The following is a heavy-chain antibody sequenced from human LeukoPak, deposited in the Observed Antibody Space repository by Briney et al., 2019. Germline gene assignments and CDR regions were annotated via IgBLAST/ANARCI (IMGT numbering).Heavy chain of an antibody. J-gene: IGHJ3*02. V-gene: IGHV3-74*01. Sequence: GGSLRLSCAASGFTVSSNYMSWVRQAPGQGLVWVSRINNKGTETVYADSVKGRFTISRDNAKNTLYLQMNSLRAEDTAIYYCVRGSFGPDIWGQGTMVTVSS. D-gene: IGHD3-10*01. CDR2: INNKGTET. CDR1: GFTVSSNY. CDR3: VRGSFGPDI.